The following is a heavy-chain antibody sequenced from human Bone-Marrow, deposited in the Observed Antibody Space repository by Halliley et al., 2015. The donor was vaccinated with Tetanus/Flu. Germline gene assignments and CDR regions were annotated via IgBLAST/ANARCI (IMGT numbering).Heavy chain of an antibody. J-gene: IGHJ6*02. Sequence: IFLNGNPYHNPSLKTRVTISVDTSKNQFSLKMNSVTAGDTSVYYCARGRGTKLVAVASYYGMDVWGQGTTVTVSS. V-gene: IGHV4-34*01. CDR3: ARGRGTKLVAVASYYGMDV. D-gene: IGHD2-21*01. CDR2: IFLNGNP.